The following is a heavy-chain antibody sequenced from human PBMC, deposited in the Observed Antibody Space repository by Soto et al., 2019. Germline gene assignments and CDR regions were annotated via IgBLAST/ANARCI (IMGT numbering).Heavy chain of an antibody. D-gene: IGHD3-16*01. Sequence: LRLSCAAFGFDFHKYAMTWVRQAPGKGLQWVSSITSNGDSTYYADSVKGRVTTSRDNSKNTLYLEMTNMRPEDTAMYFCAREVGALKRHYFDYWGQGALVTVSS. CDR1: GFDFHKYA. CDR3: AREVGALKRHYFDY. V-gene: IGHV3-23*01. CDR2: ITSNGDST. J-gene: IGHJ4*02.